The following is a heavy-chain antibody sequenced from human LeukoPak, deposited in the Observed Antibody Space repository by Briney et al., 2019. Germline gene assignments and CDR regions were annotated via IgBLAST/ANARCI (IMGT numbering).Heavy chain of an antibody. CDR3: ARDRAYYDTRADDAFDI. V-gene: IGHV1-46*01. Sequence: ASVKVSCKASGYTFTSYYMHWVRQAPGQGLEWMGIINPSGGSTSYAQKFQGRVTMTRDTSTSTVCMELSSLRSEDTAVYYCARDRAYYDTRADDAFDIWGQGTMVTVSS. D-gene: IGHD3-22*01. CDR1: GYTFTSYY. CDR2: INPSGGST. J-gene: IGHJ3*02.